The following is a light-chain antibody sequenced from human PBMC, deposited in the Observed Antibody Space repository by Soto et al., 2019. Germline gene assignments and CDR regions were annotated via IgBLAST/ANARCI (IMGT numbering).Light chain of an antibody. CDR3: ISYTGSSTSYV. CDR2: EVS. V-gene: IGLV2-14*01. J-gene: IGLJ1*01. CDR1: SSDVGGYNY. Sequence: QSALTQPASVSGSPGQSITISCTGTSSDVGGYNYVSWYQQHPGKAPKLMIYEVSNRPSGVSNRFFGSKSGNTASLTISGLQAEDEADYYCISYTGSSTSYVFGTGTKLTVL.